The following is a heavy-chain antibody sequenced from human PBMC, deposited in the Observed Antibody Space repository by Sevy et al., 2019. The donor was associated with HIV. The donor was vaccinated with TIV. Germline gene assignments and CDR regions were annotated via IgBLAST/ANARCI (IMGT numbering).Heavy chain of an antibody. V-gene: IGHV3-74*01. D-gene: IGHD2-15*01. CDR1: GFTLASEFSFSSYY. J-gene: IGHJ3*02. Sequence: GGSLRLSCAASGFTLASEFSFSSYYMHWVRQVPGKGLVWVSCLNSDGSVATYADSVKGRFTISRDNAKKTLYLQMNSLRAEDTAVYYCAREGDIEEDVSAFDIWGQGTMVTVSS. CDR2: LNSDGSVA. CDR3: AREGDIEEDVSAFDI.